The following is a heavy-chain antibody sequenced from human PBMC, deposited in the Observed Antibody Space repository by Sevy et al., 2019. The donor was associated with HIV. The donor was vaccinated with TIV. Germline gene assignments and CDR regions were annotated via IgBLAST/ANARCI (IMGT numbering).Heavy chain of an antibody. J-gene: IGHJ5*01. CDR3: AKDIRKYFYGSGSYYNALDS. D-gene: IGHD3-10*01. CDR2: ISWDSDV. Sequence: GGSLRLSCAVAGFTFDDYAMHWVRQAPGKGLEWVSGISWDSDVGYADSLKGRFIISRDNARNSLYLQMKNLRVEDTAFYYCAKDIRKYFYGSGSYYNALDSWGQGTLVTVSS. V-gene: IGHV3-9*01. CDR1: GFTFDDYA.